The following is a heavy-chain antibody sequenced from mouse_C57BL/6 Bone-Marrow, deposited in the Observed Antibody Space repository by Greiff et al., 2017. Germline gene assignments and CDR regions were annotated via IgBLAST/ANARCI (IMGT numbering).Heavy chain of an antibody. D-gene: IGHD1-2*01. J-gene: IGHJ4*01. CDR1: GFSLTSYG. CDR3: ARHGPSRESYAMDY. V-gene: IGHV2-6-1*01. CDR2: IWSDGST. Sequence: QVQLQQSGPGLVAPSQSLSITCTVSGFSLTSYGVHWVRQPPGKGLEWLVVIWSDGSTTYNSALKSRLSISKDNSKSQVFLKMNSLQTDDTAMYYCARHGPSRESYAMDYWGQGTSVTVSS.